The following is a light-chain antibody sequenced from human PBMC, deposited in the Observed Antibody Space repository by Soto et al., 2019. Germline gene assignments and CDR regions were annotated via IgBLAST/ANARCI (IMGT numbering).Light chain of an antibody. CDR3: SSYTTTDTHVG. CDR2: GVS. CDR1: SSDIGNYNY. Sequence: QSVLTQPASVSGSPGQSITISCTGTSSDIGNYNYVSWYQQHPGKAPKVMIYGVSNRPSGVSNRFSGSKSGNTASLTISGLQPGAEAHYYCSSYTTTDTHVGFGGGTKVTVL. V-gene: IGLV2-14*01. J-gene: IGLJ2*01.